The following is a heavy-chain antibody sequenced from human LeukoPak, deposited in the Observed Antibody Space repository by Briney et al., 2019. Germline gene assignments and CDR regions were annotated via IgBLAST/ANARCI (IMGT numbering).Heavy chain of an antibody. CDR3: ANLGSGSYNDY. CDR2: IGGSGGNT. Sequence: GGSLRLSCTASGFTFSNYAMSWVRQAPGQGLERVSPIGGSGGNTYYADSVKGRFTISRDNSKNTLYLQMNSLRAEDTAVYYCANLGSGSYNDYWGQGTLVTVSS. V-gene: IGHV3-23*01. CDR1: GFTFSNYA. D-gene: IGHD3-10*01. J-gene: IGHJ4*02.